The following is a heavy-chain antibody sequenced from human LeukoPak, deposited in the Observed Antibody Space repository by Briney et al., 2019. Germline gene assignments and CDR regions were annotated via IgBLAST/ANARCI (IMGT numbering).Heavy chain of an antibody. J-gene: IGHJ5*02. CDR3: ARGGGKKEPFDP. CDR1: GGSIRSYY. CDR2: IYYSGST. V-gene: IGHV4-59*01. D-gene: IGHD3-16*01. Sequence: SETLSLTCTVSGGSIRSYYWSWIRQPPGKGLEWIAYIYYSGSTNYNPSLRSRVTISVDTSKNQFSLKLSSVTAADTAVYYCARGGGKKEPFDPWGQGTLVTVSS.